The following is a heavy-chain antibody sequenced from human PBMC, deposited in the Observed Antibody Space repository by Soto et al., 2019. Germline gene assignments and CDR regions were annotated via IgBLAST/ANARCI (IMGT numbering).Heavy chain of an antibody. J-gene: IGHJ6*02. Sequence: QVQLQESGPGLVKPSQTLSLTCTVSGGSISSGDYYRSWIRQPPGKGLEWMGYIYYSGSTYYNPSLKSRVTISVDTSKNQCSLKLTSVAAADTAVYYCARARDYYDSSGYYYYYGMDDWGHGTTVTVSS. CDR3: ARARDYYDSSGYYYYYGMDD. CDR2: IYYSGST. V-gene: IGHV4-30-4*01. CDR1: GGSISSGDYY. D-gene: IGHD3-22*01.